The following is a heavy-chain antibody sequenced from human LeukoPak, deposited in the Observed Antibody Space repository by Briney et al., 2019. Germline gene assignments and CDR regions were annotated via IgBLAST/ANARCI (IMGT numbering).Heavy chain of an antibody. CDR1: GYSISCGYY. J-gene: IGHJ4*02. CDR2: IFHSGST. Sequence: PSEALSLTCAVSGYSISCGYYWGWLRQPPGKGLEWVGSIFHSGSTYYNPSLKSRVTISVDTSKNQFSLKLSSVTAADTAVYYCARDRGVAVAGPPGYWGQGTLVTVSS. CDR3: ARDRGVAVAGPPGY. D-gene: IGHD6-19*01. V-gene: IGHV4-38-2*02.